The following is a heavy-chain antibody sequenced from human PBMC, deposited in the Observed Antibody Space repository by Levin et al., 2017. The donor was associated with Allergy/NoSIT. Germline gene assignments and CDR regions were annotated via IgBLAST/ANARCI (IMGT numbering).Heavy chain of an antibody. CDR3: ARRSSRYCSSSSCYTFDS. Sequence: GGSLRLSCAGSGFSFDDDGMSWVRQAPGKGLEWVSGINWNSVSIGYADSVKGRFTISRDNAKDSLYLQMNSLRAEDTALYYCARRSSRYCSSSSCYTFDSWGQGTLVTVSS. J-gene: IGHJ4*02. CDR1: GFSFDDDG. D-gene: IGHD2-2*02. V-gene: IGHV3-20*04. CDR2: INWNSVSI.